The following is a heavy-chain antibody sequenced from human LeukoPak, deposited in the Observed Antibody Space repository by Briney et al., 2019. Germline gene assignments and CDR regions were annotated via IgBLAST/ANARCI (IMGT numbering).Heavy chain of an antibody. CDR1: GFTFSGSA. CDR2: IRSKANSYAT. Sequence: QPGGSLRLSCAASGFTFSGSAMHWVRQASGKGLEWVGRIRSKANSYATAYAASVKGRFTISRDDSKNTAYLQMNSLKTEDTAVYYCTRQYYDSSGYSSWLIDYWGQGTLVTVSS. D-gene: IGHD3-22*01. J-gene: IGHJ4*02. V-gene: IGHV3-73*01. CDR3: TRQYYDSSGYSSWLIDY.